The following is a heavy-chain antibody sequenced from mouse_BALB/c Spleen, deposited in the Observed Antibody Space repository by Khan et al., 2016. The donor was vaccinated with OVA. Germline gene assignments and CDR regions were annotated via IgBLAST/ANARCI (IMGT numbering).Heavy chain of an antibody. CDR3: NAITTGTGTSY. V-gene: IGHV14-4*02. D-gene: IGHD1-1*01. Sequence: EVQLQESGAELVRSGASVKLSCTASGFNIKDYYMHWVKQRPEQGLEWIGWIDSENGDTEYAPKFQGKATMTADTSSNTAYLQLSSLPSEDPAVYYCNAITTGTGTSYWGQGTLVTVSA. J-gene: IGHJ3*01. CDR1: GFNIKDYY. CDR2: IDSENGDT.